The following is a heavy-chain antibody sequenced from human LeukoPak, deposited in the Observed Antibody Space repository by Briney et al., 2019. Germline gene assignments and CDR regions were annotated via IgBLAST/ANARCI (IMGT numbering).Heavy chain of an antibody. Sequence: ASVKVSCKASGYTFTSYGISWVRQAPGQGLEGMGWISAYNGNTNYAQKLQGGVTVTTDTSTSTAYMELRSLRSDDTAVYYCARDRRSGNIDYWGPGTLVTVSS. CDR1: GYTFTSYG. D-gene: IGHD1-1*01. CDR2: ISAYNGNT. V-gene: IGHV1-18*01. J-gene: IGHJ4*02. CDR3: ARDRRSGNIDY.